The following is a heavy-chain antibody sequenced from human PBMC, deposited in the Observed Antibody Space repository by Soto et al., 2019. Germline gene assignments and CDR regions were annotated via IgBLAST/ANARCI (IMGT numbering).Heavy chain of an antibody. CDR2: TRNKANSYTT. D-gene: IGHD2-15*01. CDR1: GFTFSDHY. Sequence: GALRLSCAASGFTFSDHYMDWVRQAPGKGLEWVGRTRNKANSYTTEYAASVKGRFTISRDDSKNSLYLQMNSLKTEDTAVYYCARDSVAAHDRGMDVWGQGTTVTGS. CDR3: ARDSVAAHDRGMDV. J-gene: IGHJ6*02. V-gene: IGHV3-72*01.